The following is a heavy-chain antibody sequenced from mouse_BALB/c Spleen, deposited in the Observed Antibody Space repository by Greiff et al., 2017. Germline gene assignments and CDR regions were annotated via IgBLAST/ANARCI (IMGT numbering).Heavy chain of an antibody. D-gene: IGHD1-2*01. Sequence: VQLQQSGPGLVKPSQSLSLTCTVTGYSITSDYAWNWIRQFPGNKLEWMGYISYSGSTSYNPSLKSRISITRDTSKNQFFLQLNSVTTEDTATYYCARCPYYGSWFAYWGQGTLVTVSA. V-gene: IGHV3-2*02. J-gene: IGHJ3*01. CDR2: ISYSGST. CDR3: ARCPYYGSWFAY. CDR1: GYSITSDYA.